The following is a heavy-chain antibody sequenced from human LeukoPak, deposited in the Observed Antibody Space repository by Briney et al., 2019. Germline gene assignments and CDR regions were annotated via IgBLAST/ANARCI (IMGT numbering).Heavy chain of an antibody. D-gene: IGHD5-24*01. J-gene: IGHJ3*02. CDR2: INPRESDA. CDR3: ARVQDGYSYDAFDI. V-gene: IGHV5-51*01. Sequence: GESLKISVKGSGSIFSRNWVGGVPQLPGKGLDWMGIINPRESDAFYSPSFEGQVTISADTSISTVYLEWSSLEASATAMYYCARVQDGYSYDAFDIWGQGTVVTVSS. CDR1: GSIFSRNW.